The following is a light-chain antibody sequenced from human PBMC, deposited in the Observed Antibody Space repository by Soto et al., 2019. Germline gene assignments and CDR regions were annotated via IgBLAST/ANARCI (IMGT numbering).Light chain of an antibody. J-gene: IGLJ2*01. CDR2: GNS. Sequence: QSVLTQPPSVSGAPGQRVTISCTGSSSNIGAGYDVHWYQQLPGTAPKLLMYGNSNRPSGVPDRFSGSKSGTSASLAITELQAEDEADYYCQSYDSSLSAYVVFGGGTKVTVL. CDR3: QSYDSSLSAYVV. CDR1: SSNIGAGYD. V-gene: IGLV1-40*01.